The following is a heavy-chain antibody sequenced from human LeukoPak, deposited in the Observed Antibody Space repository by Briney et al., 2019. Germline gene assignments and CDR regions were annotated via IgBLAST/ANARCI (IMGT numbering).Heavy chain of an antibody. Sequence: GGSLRLSCAASGFTFTTYTINWVRQAPGKGLEWVSSISSTGNYMFYGDSAKGRFTISRDDAKNSLYLQMNSLRAEDTAMYYCARSKIIQLDSMDVWGNGTKVTVSP. V-gene: IGHV3-21*01. CDR1: GFTFTTYT. J-gene: IGHJ6*04. D-gene: IGHD5-18*01. CDR2: ISSTGNYM. CDR3: ARSKIIQLDSMDV.